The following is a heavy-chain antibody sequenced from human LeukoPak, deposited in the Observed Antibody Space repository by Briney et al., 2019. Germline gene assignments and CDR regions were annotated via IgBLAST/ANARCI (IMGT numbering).Heavy chain of an antibody. Sequence: GGSLRLSCAASGFTFSSYAMSWVRQAPGKGLEWVSAISGSGGSTYYADSVKGRFTISRDNSKNTLYLQMNSLRAEDTAVYYCAKGVPQGGRYYYGMDVWGQGTTVTVSS. D-gene: IGHD3-16*01. CDR3: AKGVPQGGRYYYGMDV. CDR2: ISGSGGST. J-gene: IGHJ6*02. CDR1: GFTFSSYA. V-gene: IGHV3-23*01.